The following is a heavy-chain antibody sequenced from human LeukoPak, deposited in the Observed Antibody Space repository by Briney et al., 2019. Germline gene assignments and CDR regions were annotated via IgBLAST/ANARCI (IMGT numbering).Heavy chain of an antibody. J-gene: IGHJ6*02. CDR3: ARDEVDYSNYLYYYGMDV. CDR2: ISSSSYI. V-gene: IGHV3-21*01. CDR1: GFTFSSYS. D-gene: IGHD4-11*01. Sequence: GGSLRLSCAASGFTFSSYSMNWVRQAPGKGLEWVSSISSSSYIYYADSVKGRFTISRDNAKNSLYLQMNSLRAEDTAVYYCARDEVDYSNYLYYYGMDVWGQGTTVTVSS.